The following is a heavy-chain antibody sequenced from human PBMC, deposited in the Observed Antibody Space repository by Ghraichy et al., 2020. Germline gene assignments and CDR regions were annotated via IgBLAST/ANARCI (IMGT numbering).Heavy chain of an antibody. CDR2: ISYSGST. CDR1: GGSISSYY. Sequence: SETLSLTCTVSGGSISSYYWSWIRQPPGKGLEWIGYISYSGSTHYNPSLRSRVTISIDTSKNEFSLKLSSVTAADTAVYYCARDGYFGDVIPYYYAMNVWGKGTTVTVSS. V-gene: IGHV4-59*01. J-gene: IGHJ6*04. CDR3: ARDGYFGDVIPYYYAMNV. D-gene: IGHD3-10*01.